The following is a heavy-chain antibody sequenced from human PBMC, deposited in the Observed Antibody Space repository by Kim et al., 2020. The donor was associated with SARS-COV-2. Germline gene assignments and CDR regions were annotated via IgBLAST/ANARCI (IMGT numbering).Heavy chain of an antibody. CDR3: ARGSYGSGSYYKSVLMDV. Sequence: SETLSLTCAVYGGSFRGYYWSWIRQPPGKGLEWIGEINHSGSTNYNPSLKSRVTISVDKSKNQFSLKLSTVTAADTAVYYCARGSYGSGSYYKSVLMDVWGQVTTVTVSS. D-gene: IGHD3-10*01. CDR2: INHSGST. CDR1: GGSFRGYY. J-gene: IGHJ6*02. V-gene: IGHV4-34*01.